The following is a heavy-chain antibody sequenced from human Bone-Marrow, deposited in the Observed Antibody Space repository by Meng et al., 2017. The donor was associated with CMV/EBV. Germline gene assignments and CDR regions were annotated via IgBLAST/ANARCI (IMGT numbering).Heavy chain of an antibody. D-gene: IGHD3-3*01. CDR3: ALGGEITIFGVVIAGGMDV. V-gene: IGHV4-34*01. J-gene: IGHJ6*02. Sequence: SETLSLTCAVYGGSFSGYYWSWIRQPPGKGLEWIGSIYYSGSTYYNPSLKSRVTISVDTSKNQFSLKLSSVTAADTAVYYCALGGEITIFGVVIAGGMDVWGQGTTVTVSS. CDR2: IYYSGST. CDR1: GGSFSGYY.